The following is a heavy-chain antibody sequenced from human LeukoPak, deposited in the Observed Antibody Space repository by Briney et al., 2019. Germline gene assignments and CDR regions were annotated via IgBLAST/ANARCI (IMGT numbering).Heavy chain of an antibody. CDR2: IGGSGGST. D-gene: IGHD3-10*01. V-gene: IGHV3-23*01. CDR3: ARDRGSGSYSDY. Sequence: GGSLRLSCAASGFIFSSYAMSWVRQAPGRGLEWVSSIGGSGGSTYYADSVKGRFTISRDNSKNRLYLQMNSLRAEDTAVYYCARDRGSGSYSDYWGQGTLVTVSS. J-gene: IGHJ4*02. CDR1: GFIFSSYA.